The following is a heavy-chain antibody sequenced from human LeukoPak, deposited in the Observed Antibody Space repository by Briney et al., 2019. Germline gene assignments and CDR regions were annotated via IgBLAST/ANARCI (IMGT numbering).Heavy chain of an antibody. Sequence: ASVKVSCKASGYTFTSYYMHWVRRAPGQGLEWMGIINPSGGSTSYAQKFQGRVTMTRDTSTSTVYMELSSLRSEDTAVYYCARDGGAYYFDYWGQGTLVTVSS. V-gene: IGHV1-46*01. CDR1: GYTFTSYY. J-gene: IGHJ4*02. CDR2: INPSGGST. CDR3: ARDGGAYYFDY. D-gene: IGHD2-15*01.